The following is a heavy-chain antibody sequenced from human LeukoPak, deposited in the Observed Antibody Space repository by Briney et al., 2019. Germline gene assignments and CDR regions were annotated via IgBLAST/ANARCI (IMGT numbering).Heavy chain of an antibody. D-gene: IGHD2-2*01. V-gene: IGHV4-30-2*01. CDR2: IYHSGST. CDR3: ARAAIGYCSSTSCYSFDY. CDR1: GDSITSSSYY. Sequence: KSSETLSLTCSVSGDSITSSSYYWAWVRQPPGKGLEWIGYIYHSGSTYYNPSLKSRVTISVDRSKNQFSLKLSSVTAADTAVYYCARAAIGYCSSTSCYSFDYWGQGTLVTVSS. J-gene: IGHJ4*02.